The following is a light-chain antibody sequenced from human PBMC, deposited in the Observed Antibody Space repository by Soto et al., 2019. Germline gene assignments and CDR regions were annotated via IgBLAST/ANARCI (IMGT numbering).Light chain of an antibody. J-gene: IGLJ3*02. CDR3: HSWTTSPTMM. CDR1: SSDIGAYNF. CDR2: DVN. Sequence: QSALTQPASVSGSPGQSITISCTGTSSDIGAYNFVSWYQQHPGKAPKLMLYDVNIRPSGVSNRFSGSNSGNTASLTSSGLQAEDEADYYCHSWTTSPTMMFGGGTKLTVL. V-gene: IGLV2-14*03.